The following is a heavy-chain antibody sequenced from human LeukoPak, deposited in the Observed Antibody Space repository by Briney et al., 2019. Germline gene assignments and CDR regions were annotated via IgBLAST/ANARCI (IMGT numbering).Heavy chain of an antibody. CDR3: ARVREGCSSTSCYYYFDY. D-gene: IGHD2-2*01. J-gene: IGHJ4*02. V-gene: IGHV1-69*04. CDR1: GGTFSSYA. CDR2: IIPILGIA. Sequence: SVKVSCKASGGTFSSYAISWVRQAPGQGLEWMGRIIPILGIANYAQKFQGRVTITADKSTSTAYMELSSLRSEDTAVYYCARVREGCSSTSCYYYFDYWGQGTLVTVPS.